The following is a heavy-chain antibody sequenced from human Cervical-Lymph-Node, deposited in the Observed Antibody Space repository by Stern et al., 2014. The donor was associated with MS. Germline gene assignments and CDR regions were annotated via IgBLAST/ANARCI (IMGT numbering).Heavy chain of an antibody. V-gene: IGHV1-2*02. Sequence: QVQLVQSGAEVKKPGASVKVSCKASGYTFTGYYFHWVRQAPGQGLEWMGWMNPNSGGTKYAQNFQGRVTMTRDTSISTAYMELSGLTSDDTAVYYCARDLVGDGDLSLDNWGQGALVTVSS. CDR3: ARDLVGDGDLSLDN. J-gene: IGHJ4*02. CDR1: GYTFTGYY. D-gene: IGHD3-10*01. CDR2: MNPNSGGT.